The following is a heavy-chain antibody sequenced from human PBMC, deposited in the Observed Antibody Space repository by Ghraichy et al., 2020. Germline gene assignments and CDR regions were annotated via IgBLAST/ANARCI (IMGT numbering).Heavy chain of an antibody. J-gene: IGHJ4*02. D-gene: IGHD3-10*01. Sequence: GGSLRLSCAASGFTFSSYGMHWVRQAPGKGLEWVAFIRYDGSNKYYADSVKGRFTISRDNYKNTLYLQMNSLRAEDTAVYYCAKDHLPDFGEYYFDYWGQGTLVTVSS. V-gene: IGHV3-30*02. CDR1: GFTFSSYG. CDR2: IRYDGSNK. CDR3: AKDHLPDFGEYYFDY.